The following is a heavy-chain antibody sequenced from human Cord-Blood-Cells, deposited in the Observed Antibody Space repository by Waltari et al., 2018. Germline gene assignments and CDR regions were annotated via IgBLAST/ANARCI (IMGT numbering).Heavy chain of an antibody. J-gene: IGHJ4*02. D-gene: IGHD4-17*01. CDR2: INHSGST. CDR3: ARSVVLKDGNYFDD. V-gene: IGHV4-34*01. CDR1: GGSFSGYY. Sequence: QVQLQQWGAGLLKPSETLSLTCAVYGGSFSGYYWSWIRQPPGKGLEWIGEINHSGSTNYAPALKSRVTISVDTSKNQFSLKLSSVTAADTAVYYCARSVVLKDGNYFDDLGQGTLSPSPQ.